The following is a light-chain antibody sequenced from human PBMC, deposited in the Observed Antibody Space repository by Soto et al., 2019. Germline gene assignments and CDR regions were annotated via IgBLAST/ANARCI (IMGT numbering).Light chain of an antibody. CDR3: CSHAGSSSWV. CDR1: SSDVGGHNS. J-gene: IGLJ3*02. CDR2: EGT. V-gene: IGLV2-23*01. Sequence: QSALTQPASVSGSPGQSITISCTGTSSDVGGHNSVSWYRQDPGKAPKLMIYEGTERPPGVSNRFSGSESGNTASLTISGLQPEDEADYSCCSHAGSSSWVFGGGTKVTVL.